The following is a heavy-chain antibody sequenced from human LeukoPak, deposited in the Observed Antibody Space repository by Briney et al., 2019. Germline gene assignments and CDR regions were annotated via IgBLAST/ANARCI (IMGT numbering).Heavy chain of an antibody. CDR1: GFTFSNYA. CDR3: AKGASAVAGSFFDA. J-gene: IGHJ4*02. V-gene: IGHV3-23*01. CDR2: ISGSGSST. Sequence: GGSLRLSCAASGFTFSNYAMNWVRQAPGKGLEWVSAISGSGSSTYYADSVKGRFTISRDNSKNTLFLHMSSLRPEGTAKYFCAKGASAVAGSFFDAWGQGTVVTVSS. D-gene: IGHD1-26*01.